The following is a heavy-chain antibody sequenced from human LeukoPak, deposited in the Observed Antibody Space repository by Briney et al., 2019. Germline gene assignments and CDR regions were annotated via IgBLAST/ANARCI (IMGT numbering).Heavy chain of an antibody. J-gene: IGHJ4*02. Sequence: GGSLRLSCAASGFTFSSYSMKWVRQAPGKGLEWVSSISSSSSYIYYAASVKGRFTISRDNAKHSLYLQMNSLSGEDTAVYYCARDPGHSYGSSFAYWGQAPLVTVSS. CDR3: ARDPGHSYGSSFAY. D-gene: IGHD5-18*01. V-gene: IGHV3-21*01. CDR1: GFTFSSYS. CDR2: ISSSSSYI.